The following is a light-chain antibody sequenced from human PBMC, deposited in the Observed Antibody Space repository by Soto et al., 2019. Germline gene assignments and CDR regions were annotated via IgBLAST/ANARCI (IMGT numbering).Light chain of an antibody. J-gene: IGKJ1*01. CDR1: QSVASSY. Sequence: EVVLTQSPGTLSLSPGERVTLSCRASQSVASSYLAWYQHKPGRAPRLRFYSASSRATGIPDRFSGSGSGTDFTLNISRLEPEYFAVYYCHHFGSSPETFGHGTNVE. V-gene: IGKV3-20*01. CDR3: HHFGSSPET. CDR2: SAS.